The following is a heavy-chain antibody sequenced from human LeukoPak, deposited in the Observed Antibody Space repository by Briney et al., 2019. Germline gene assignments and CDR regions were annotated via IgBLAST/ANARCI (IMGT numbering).Heavy chain of an antibody. Sequence: PSQTLSLTCTVSGGSINTGGYYWSWIRQHPGKGLEWIGYIYYRGSTYYNPSLNTRVTISVDTSKNQFSLKLSSVTAADTAVYYCAAGQGPNYYYYYYMDVWGKGTTVTVSS. CDR3: AAGQGPNYYYYYYMDV. J-gene: IGHJ6*03. CDR2: IYYRGST. V-gene: IGHV4-31*03. CDR1: GGSINTGGYY. D-gene: IGHD6-13*01.